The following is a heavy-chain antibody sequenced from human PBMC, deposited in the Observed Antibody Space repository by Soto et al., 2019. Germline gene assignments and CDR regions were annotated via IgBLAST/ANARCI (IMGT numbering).Heavy chain of an antibody. D-gene: IGHD3-9*01. CDR1: GGSISSGGDY. Sequence: QVHLQESGPGLVKPSQTLSLTCTVSGGSISSGGDYWSWSRQHPGKGLEGIGDIDYRGSTYYNTSLQCRVTISVDTSKNQFSLKLSSVTAADTAVYECASFLRYFDWLSANYFDYWGQGTLVTVSS. CDR3: ASFLRYFDWLSANYFDY. J-gene: IGHJ4*02. V-gene: IGHV4-31*03. CDR2: IDYRGST.